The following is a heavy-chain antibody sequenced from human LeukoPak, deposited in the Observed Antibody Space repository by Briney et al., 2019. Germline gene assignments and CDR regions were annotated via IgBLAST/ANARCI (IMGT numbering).Heavy chain of an antibody. CDR3: ARYNWNYGGSFDY. Sequence: ASVKVSCEASGYTFTSYAMHWVRQAPGQRLEWMGWINAGNGNTKYSQKFQGRITITRDTSASTAYMELSSLRSEDTAVYYCARYNWNYGGSFDYWGQGTLVTVSS. CDR1: GYTFTSYA. J-gene: IGHJ4*02. V-gene: IGHV1-3*01. CDR2: INAGNGNT. D-gene: IGHD1-7*01.